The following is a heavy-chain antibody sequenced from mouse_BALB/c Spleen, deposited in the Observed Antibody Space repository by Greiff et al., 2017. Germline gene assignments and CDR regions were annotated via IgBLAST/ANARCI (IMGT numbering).Heavy chain of an antibody. Sequence: EVQLQQSGAELVKPGASVKLSCTASGFNIKDTYMHWVKQRPEQGLEWIGRIDPANGNTKYDPKFQGKATITADTSSNTAYLQLSSLTSEDTAVYYCARLPYNGKGDAMDYWGQGTSVTVSS. CDR2: IDPANGNT. CDR1: GFNIKDTY. J-gene: IGHJ4*01. V-gene: IGHV14-3*02. CDR3: ARLPYNGKGDAMDY. D-gene: IGHD2-10*01.